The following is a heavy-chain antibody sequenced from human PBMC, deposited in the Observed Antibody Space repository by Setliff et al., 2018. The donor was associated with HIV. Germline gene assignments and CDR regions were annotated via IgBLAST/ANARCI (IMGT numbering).Heavy chain of an antibody. CDR3: ARGLDSSGVGAFDI. CDR1: GGTFSSYG. D-gene: IGHD3-22*01. Sequence: SVKVSCKASGGTFSSYGITWVRQAPGQGLEWMGWISVYDGDPTYAQKFQGRVTITTDEATSTAYMELSSLRSEDTAVYYCARGLDSSGVGAFDIWGQGTMVTVSS. CDR2: ISVYDGDP. V-gene: IGHV1-69*05. J-gene: IGHJ3*02.